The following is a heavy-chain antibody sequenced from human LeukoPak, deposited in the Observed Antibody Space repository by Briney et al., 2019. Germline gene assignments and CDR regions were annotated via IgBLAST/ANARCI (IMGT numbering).Heavy chain of an antibody. Sequence: SETLSLTCTVSGGSIKSGGYYWSWIRQYPGKGLEFIGYIYYSGTTYYNPSLQSRVIISVDTSKNQFSLKLSSATAADTAVYYCASYQSSVRTAFDIWGQGTMVTVSS. CDR1: GGSIKSGGYY. J-gene: IGHJ3*02. V-gene: IGHV4-31*03. CDR3: ASYQSSVRTAFDI. D-gene: IGHD3-22*01. CDR2: IYYSGTT.